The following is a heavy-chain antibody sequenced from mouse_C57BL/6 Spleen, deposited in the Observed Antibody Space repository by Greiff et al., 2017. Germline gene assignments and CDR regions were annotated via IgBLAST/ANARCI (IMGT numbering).Heavy chain of an antibody. CDR1: GYTFTDYN. V-gene: IGHV1-22*01. CDR2: INPNNGDT. J-gene: IGHJ3*01. D-gene: IGHD2-4*01. Sequence: EVQLQQSGPELVKPGASVKMSCKASGYTFTDYNMHWVKQSHGKSLEWIGYINPNNGDTSYNQKFKGKATLTVNKSSSTAYVELRSLTSEDAAVYCWASDYDYDGFAYWGQGTLVTVSA. CDR3: ASDYDYDGFAY.